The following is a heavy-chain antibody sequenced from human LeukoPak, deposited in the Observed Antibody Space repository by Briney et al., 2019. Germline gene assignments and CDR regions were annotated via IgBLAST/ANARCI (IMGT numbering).Heavy chain of an antibody. CDR2: ISGSGGST. CDR1: GITFSTYA. V-gene: IGHV3-23*01. J-gene: IGHJ4*02. CDR3: AKKPLRGEQLVQNGY. Sequence: PGGSLRLSCAASGITFSTYAMSWVRQAPGKGLEWVSAISGSGGSTYYADSVKGRFTISRDNSKNTLYLQMNSLRAEDTAVYYCAKKPLRGEQLVQNGYWGQGTLVTVSS. D-gene: IGHD6-6*01.